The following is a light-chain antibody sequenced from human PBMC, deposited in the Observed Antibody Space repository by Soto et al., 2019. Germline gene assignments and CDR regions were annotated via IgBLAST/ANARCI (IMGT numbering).Light chain of an antibody. Sequence: DIQLTQSPSFLSASVGDRVTITCRASQGIRSYLAWYQRKPGKAPKLLISAAYTLQRGVPSRFSGSGSETEFTLTISSLQPEDFASYYCQQLNNYPLTFGGGTKVEIK. CDR1: QGIRSY. J-gene: IGKJ4*01. CDR2: AAY. V-gene: IGKV1-9*01. CDR3: QQLNNYPLT.